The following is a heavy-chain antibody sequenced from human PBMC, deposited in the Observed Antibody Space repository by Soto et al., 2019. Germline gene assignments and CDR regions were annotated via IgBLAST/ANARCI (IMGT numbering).Heavy chain of an antibody. J-gene: IGHJ6*02. CDR3: AGDPGNSCYYYGMDV. CDR2: IVPISGTS. CDR1: GGSFSNYA. Sequence: SVKVSCKASGGSFSNYAISWVRQAPGLGLEWMGKIVPISGTSHYAQKFQGRVTFTADESATPAYMELSSLRSEDTAVYYCAGDPGNSCYYYGMDVWGQGATVPVSS. V-gene: IGHV1-69*13. D-gene: IGHD4-4*01.